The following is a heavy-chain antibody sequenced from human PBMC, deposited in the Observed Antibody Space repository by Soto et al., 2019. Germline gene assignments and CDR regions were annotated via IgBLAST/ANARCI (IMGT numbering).Heavy chain of an antibody. V-gene: IGHV3-15*01. J-gene: IGHJ3*02. D-gene: IGHD1-26*01. CDR2: IKXXTDGGTT. Sequence: GGSLRLSCAASGFTFSNAWMSWVRQAPGKGLEWVGRIKXXTDGGTTDYAAPVKGRFTISRDDSKNTLYLQMNSLKTEDTAVYYCTTEYSGNAKEAFDIWGQGTMVTVSS. CDR3: TTEYSGNAKEAFDI. CDR1: GFTFSNAW.